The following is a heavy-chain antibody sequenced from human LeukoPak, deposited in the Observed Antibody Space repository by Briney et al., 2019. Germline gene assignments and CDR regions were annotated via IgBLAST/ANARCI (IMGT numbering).Heavy chain of an antibody. Sequence: PGGSLRLSCAAPWFPFSSYGLPWVRQASGQGLEWVAVISYDGSNKYYADSVKGRFTISRDNSKNTLYLQMNSLRAEDTAVYYCAKDVTPYYWGQGTLVTVSS. CDR3: AKDVTPYY. D-gene: IGHD2-21*02. CDR2: ISYDGSNK. J-gene: IGHJ4*02. V-gene: IGHV3-30*18. CDR1: WFPFSSYG.